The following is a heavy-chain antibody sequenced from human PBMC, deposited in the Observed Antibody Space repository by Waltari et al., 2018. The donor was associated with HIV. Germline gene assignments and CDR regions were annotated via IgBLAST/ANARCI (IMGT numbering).Heavy chain of an antibody. CDR1: GGSISSGSYY. D-gene: IGHD3-10*01. CDR3: ARDKGITMVRGVPRYYYGMDV. V-gene: IGHV4-61*02. CDR2: IYTSGGT. J-gene: IGHJ6*02. Sequence: QVQLQESGPGLVKPSQTLSLTCTVSGGSISSGSYYWSWIRQPAGKGLEWIGRIYTSGGTNYNPALKSRVTISVDTSKNQFSLKLSSVTAADTAVYYCARDKGITMVRGVPRYYYGMDVWGQGTTVTVSS.